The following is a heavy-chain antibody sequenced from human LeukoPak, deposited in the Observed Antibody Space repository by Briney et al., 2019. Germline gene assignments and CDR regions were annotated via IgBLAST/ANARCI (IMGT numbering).Heavy chain of an antibody. V-gene: IGHV3-66*01. CDR2: IYSGGTT. Sequence: GGSLRLSCAASGFTFSTYWMHWVRQAPGKGLEWVSVIYSGGTTYYADSVKGRFTISRDNSKNTLYLQMNSLRADDTAVYYCARDQDSGYGDAFDIWGQGTMITVSS. CDR3: ARDQDSGYGDAFDI. CDR1: GFTFSTYW. D-gene: IGHD5-12*01. J-gene: IGHJ3*02.